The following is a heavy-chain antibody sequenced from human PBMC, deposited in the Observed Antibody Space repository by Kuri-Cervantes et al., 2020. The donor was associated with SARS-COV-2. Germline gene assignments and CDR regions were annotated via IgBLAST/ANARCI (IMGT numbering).Heavy chain of an antibody. J-gene: IGHJ4*02. CDR3: AKDIGRKGSWTIFDY. Sequence: GGSLRLSCEASGFTVSRKYINWVRQAPGKGLEWVSVIYSGGTTYYADSMKGRFSISRDNSKNTLYLQMNSLRAEDTAIYYCAKDIGRKGSWTIFDYWGQGTLVTVSS. D-gene: IGHD6-13*01. CDR1: GFTVSRKY. V-gene: IGHV3-53*01. CDR2: IYSGGTT.